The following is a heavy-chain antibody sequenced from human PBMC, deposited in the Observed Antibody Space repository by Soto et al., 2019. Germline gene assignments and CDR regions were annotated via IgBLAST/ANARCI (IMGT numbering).Heavy chain of an antibody. CDR3: ARDQPGYSYGYGLGY. V-gene: IGHV3-21*01. J-gene: IGHJ4*02. CDR1: GFTCSSYS. Sequence: GGSLRLSCAASGFTCSSYSMNWVRQAPGKGLEWVSSISTGSSYIYYADSVKGRFTISRDNAKNSLYLQMNSLRAEDTAVYYCARDQPGYSYGYGLGYWGQGTLVTSPQ. D-gene: IGHD5-18*01. CDR2: ISTGSSYI.